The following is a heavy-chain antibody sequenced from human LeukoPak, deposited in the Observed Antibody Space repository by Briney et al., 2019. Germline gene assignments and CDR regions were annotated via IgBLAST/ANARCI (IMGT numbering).Heavy chain of an antibody. Sequence: SETLSLTCTVSGGSISSYYWSWIRQPAGKGLEWIGRIYTSGSTNYNPSLKSRVTMSVDTSKNQFSLKLSSVTAADTAVYYCVRDLGYGDYVRWFDPWGQGTLVTVSS. J-gene: IGHJ5*02. CDR3: VRDLGYGDYVRWFDP. CDR1: GGSISSYY. CDR2: IYTSGST. D-gene: IGHD4-17*01. V-gene: IGHV4-4*07.